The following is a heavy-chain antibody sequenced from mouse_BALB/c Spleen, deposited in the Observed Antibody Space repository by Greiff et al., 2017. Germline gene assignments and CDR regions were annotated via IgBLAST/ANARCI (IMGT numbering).Heavy chain of an antibody. Sequence: QVHVKQSGPGLVAPSQSLSITCTVSGFSLTSYGVHWVRQPPGKGLEWLGVIWACGSTNYNSALMSRLSISKDNSKSQVFLKMNSLQTDDTAMYYCARDEEEGFAYWGQGTLVTVSA. CDR1: GFSLTSYG. J-gene: IGHJ3*01. CDR3: ARDEEEGFAY. V-gene: IGHV2-9*02. CDR2: IWACGST.